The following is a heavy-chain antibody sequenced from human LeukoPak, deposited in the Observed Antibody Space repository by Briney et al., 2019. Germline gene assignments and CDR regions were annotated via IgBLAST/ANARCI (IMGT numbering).Heavy chain of an antibody. J-gene: IGHJ4*02. D-gene: IGHD3-16*01. Sequence: SETLSLTCTVSGGSISRYYWSSIRHHPGKRLWWISYIYYSRGTNYNPSLKSRDTISVDTSRNQFSLKLSSVTAADTAVYYCASLIRAGWGVDNWGQGTLVTVSS. CDR3: ASLIRAGWGVDN. V-gene: IGHV4-59*01. CDR1: GGSISRYY. CDR2: IYYSRGT.